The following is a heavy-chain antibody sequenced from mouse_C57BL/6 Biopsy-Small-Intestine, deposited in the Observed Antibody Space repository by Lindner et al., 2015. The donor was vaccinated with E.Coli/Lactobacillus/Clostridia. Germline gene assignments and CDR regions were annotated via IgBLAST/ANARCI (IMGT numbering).Heavy chain of an antibody. V-gene: IGHV5-17*01. CDR1: GFTFSDYG. CDR3: SRGTSGGMDY. Sequence: VQLQESWGGLVKTGGSLKLSCAASGFTFSDYGMHWVRQAPEKGLEWVAYISSGSSTIYYADTVKGRFTISRDNAKNTLFLQMTSLRSEDTAMYYCSRGTSGGMDYWGQGTPVTVSS. J-gene: IGHJ4*01. CDR2: ISSGSSTI. D-gene: IGHD1-1*01.